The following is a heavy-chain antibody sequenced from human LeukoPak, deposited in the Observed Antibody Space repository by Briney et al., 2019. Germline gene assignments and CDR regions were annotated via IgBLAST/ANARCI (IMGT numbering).Heavy chain of an antibody. V-gene: IGHV3-33*01. CDR1: GFTFSSYD. CDR2: IWYDGSNK. Sequence: GGSLRLSCAASGFTFSSYDMRWVRQAPGKGLEWVAVIWYDGSNKYYADSVKGRFTISRDNSKNTLYLQMNSLRAEDTAVFYCARDAGHWFDPWGQGTLVTVSS. J-gene: IGHJ5*02. CDR3: ARDAGHWFDP.